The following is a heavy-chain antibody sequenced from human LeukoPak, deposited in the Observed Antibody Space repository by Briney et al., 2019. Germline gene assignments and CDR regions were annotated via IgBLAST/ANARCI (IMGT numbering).Heavy chain of an antibody. V-gene: IGHV3-23*01. Sequence: PGGSLRLSCAASGFTFSSYAMSWVRQAPGKGLEWVSAVSGSGGSTYYADSVKGRFTISRDNSKNTLYLQMNSLRAEDTAVYYCAKDQNWNDVTPPHYFDYWGQGTLVTVSS. CDR1: GFTFSSYA. CDR3: AKDQNWNDVTPPHYFDY. J-gene: IGHJ4*02. CDR2: VSGSGGST. D-gene: IGHD1-1*01.